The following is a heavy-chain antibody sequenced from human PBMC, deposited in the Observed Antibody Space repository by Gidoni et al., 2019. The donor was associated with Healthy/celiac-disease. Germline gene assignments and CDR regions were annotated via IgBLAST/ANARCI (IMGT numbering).Heavy chain of an antibody. CDR2: ISGSGGST. Sequence: EVQLLESGGGLVQPGGSLRLSCAASGFTFSSYAMSWVRQAPGKGLEWVSAISGSGGSTYYADSVKGRFTISRDNSKNTLYLQMNSLRAEDTAVYYCAKDSRRTTVVTSYYYYGMDVWGQGTTVTVSS. CDR3: AKDSRRTTVVTSYYYYGMDV. CDR1: GFTFSSYA. J-gene: IGHJ6*02. D-gene: IGHD4-17*01. V-gene: IGHV3-23*01.